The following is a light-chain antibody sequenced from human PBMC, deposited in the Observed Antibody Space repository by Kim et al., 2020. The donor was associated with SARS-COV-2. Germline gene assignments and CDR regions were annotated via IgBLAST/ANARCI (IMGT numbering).Light chain of an antibody. CDR3: QQRSNWPRT. Sequence: EIVLTQSPATLPLSPGERATLSCRASQSISSSLAWYQQKPGQAPRLLIYDASNRATGIPARFSGSGSGTDFTLTISSLEAEDFAVYYCQQRSNWPRTFGQGTKVDIK. CDR1: QSISSS. V-gene: IGKV3-11*01. J-gene: IGKJ1*01. CDR2: DAS.